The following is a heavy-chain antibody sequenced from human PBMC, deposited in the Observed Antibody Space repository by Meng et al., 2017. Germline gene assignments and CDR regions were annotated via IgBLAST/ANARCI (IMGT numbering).Heavy chain of an antibody. D-gene: IGHD5-12*01. J-gene: IGHJ5*02. CDR2: INHSGST. CDR3: ARGRSIVATRVAWFDP. Sequence: QRQLSQWVAGLLKPSATLVPTGAVYGGSFSGYYWSWIRQPPGKGLEWIGEINHSGSTNYTPSLKSRVTISVDTSKNQFSLKLSSVTAADTAVYYCARGRSIVATRVAWFDPWGQGTLVTVSS. CDR1: GGSFSGYY. V-gene: IGHV4-34*01.